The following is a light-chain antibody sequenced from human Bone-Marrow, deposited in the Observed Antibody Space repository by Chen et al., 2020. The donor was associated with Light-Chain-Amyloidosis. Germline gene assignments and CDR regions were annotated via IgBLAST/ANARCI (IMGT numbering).Light chain of an antibody. CDR3: GTWDSGLSAVV. Sequence: QSVLTQPPSVSAGPGQKVTISCSGSSSNIGNDYVSWYQQLPGTAPKLLIYDNNKRPSGSPACFSGSKSGTSATLGITGLQTGDEADYYCGTWDSGLSAVVFGGGTKLTVL. CDR2: DNN. V-gene: IGLV1-51*01. J-gene: IGLJ2*01. CDR1: SSNIGNDY.